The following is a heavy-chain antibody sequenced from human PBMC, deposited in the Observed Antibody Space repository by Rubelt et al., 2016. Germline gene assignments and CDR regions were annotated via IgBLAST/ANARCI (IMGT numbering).Heavy chain of an antibody. J-gene: IGHJ4*02. Sequence: QITLKESGPTLVKPTQTLTLTCTFSGFSLSTSGVGVGWIRQPPGKALEWLALIYWNDDKRYSPSLKTRLPITKVTSKNQVVRIMTNMDPVDTATYYCAHLAHYGSGSYYEDYWGQGTLVTVSS. CDR2: IYWNDDK. CDR1: GFSLSTSGVG. D-gene: IGHD3-10*01. CDR3: AHLAHYGSGSYYEDY. V-gene: IGHV2-5*01.